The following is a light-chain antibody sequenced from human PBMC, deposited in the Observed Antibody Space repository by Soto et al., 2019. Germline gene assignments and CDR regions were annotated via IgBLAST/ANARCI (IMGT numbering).Light chain of an antibody. Sequence: DVVMTQSPLSLPVTLGQPASISCRSSQSLVYSDGNTYLNWFQQRPGQSPRRLIYKVSNRDSGGLDSFRGSGSGNNFTLKISRGVAEDDGVYYCFQGTLWPPYTFGQGTKLEIK. CDR3: FQGTLWPPYT. V-gene: IGKV2-30*01. J-gene: IGKJ2*01. CDR1: QSLVYSDGNTY. CDR2: KVS.